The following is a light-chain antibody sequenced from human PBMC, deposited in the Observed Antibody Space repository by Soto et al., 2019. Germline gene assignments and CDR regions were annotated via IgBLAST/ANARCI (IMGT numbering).Light chain of an antibody. Sequence: SVLTQPPSASGTPGQRVTISCSGSSSNIESNYVYWYQQLPGTAPKIIIYRNNQRPSGVPDRISGSKSGTSASLAISGLRSEDEADYYCSAWDDSLSGYVFGTGTKVTVL. J-gene: IGLJ1*01. V-gene: IGLV1-47*01. CDR2: RNN. CDR1: SSNIESNY. CDR3: SAWDDSLSGYV.